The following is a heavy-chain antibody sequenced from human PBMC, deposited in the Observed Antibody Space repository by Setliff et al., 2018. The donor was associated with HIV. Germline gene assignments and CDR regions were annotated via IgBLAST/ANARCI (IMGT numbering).Heavy chain of an antibody. Sequence: SETLSLTCAVYGGSFSNYSWAWIRQTPGEGLEWIGEIDHSGSTKYNPSLKSRVAISVDTSKNQFSLKVNSVTAADTAIYYCARGRQFTFWSAYMHMDVWGKGTSVTVSS. CDR1: GGSFSNYS. CDR2: IDHSGST. J-gene: IGHJ6*03. V-gene: IGHV4-34*01. CDR3: ARGRQFTFWSAYMHMDV. D-gene: IGHD3-3*01.